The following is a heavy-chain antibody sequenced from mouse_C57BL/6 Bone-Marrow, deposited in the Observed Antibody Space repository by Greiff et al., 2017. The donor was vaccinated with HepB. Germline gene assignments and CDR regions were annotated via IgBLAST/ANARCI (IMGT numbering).Heavy chain of an antibody. J-gene: IGHJ2*01. Sequence: VQLQQSGAELVRPGASVTLSCKASGYTFTDYEMHWVKQTPVHGLEWIGAIDPETGGTAYNQKFKGKAILTADKSSSTAYMELRSLTSEDSAVYYCTRLRFPTYFDYWGQGTTLTVSS. CDR3: TRLRFPTYFDY. V-gene: IGHV1-15*01. CDR1: GYTFTDYE. CDR2: IDPETGGT.